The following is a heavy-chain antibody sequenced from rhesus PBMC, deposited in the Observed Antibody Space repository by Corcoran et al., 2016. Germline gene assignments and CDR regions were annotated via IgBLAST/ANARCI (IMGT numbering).Heavy chain of an antibody. J-gene: IGHJ4*01. V-gene: IGHV3-54*02. CDR1: GFTFSSYG. CDR3: TYFAY. CDR2: IAADGSTK. Sequence: EVQLVESGGGLVQPGGSLRLSYAASGFTFSSYGMPWVRQAPGKGLGGGAIIAADGSTKDEPDYGKDRFTMSRDNSKKMLYLQMNNLKLEDTAVYYPTYFAYWGQGVLVTVSP.